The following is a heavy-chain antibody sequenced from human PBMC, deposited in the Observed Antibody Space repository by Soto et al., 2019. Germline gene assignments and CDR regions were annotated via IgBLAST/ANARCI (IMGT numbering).Heavy chain of an antibody. D-gene: IGHD2-2*01. J-gene: IGHJ6*02. V-gene: IGHV1-69*01. CDR3: ARSEGSSTSLEIYYYYYYVMDV. CDR2: IIPISGTA. CDR1: GGTFSSYA. Sequence: QVQLVQSGAEVKKPGSSVKVSCKASGGTFSSYAISWVRQAPGQGLEWMGGIIPISGTANYAQKFQGRVTITADESTRTAYMELSSLRSEDTTVYYCARSEGSSTSLEIYYYYYYVMDVWGQGTTVTVSS.